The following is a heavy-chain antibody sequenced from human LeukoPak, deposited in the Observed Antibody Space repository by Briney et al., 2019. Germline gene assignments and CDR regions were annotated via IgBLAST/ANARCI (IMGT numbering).Heavy chain of an antibody. CDR2: IYYSGST. CDR3: ARAIAVAGLAWFDP. J-gene: IGHJ5*02. V-gene: IGHV4-59*01. Sequence: SETLSLTCTVSGGSISSYYWSWIRQPPGKGLEWIGYIYYSGSTNYNPSLKSRVTISVDTSKNQFSLKLSSVTAADTAVYYCARAIAVAGLAWFDPWGQGTLVTVSS. CDR1: GGSISSYY. D-gene: IGHD6-19*01.